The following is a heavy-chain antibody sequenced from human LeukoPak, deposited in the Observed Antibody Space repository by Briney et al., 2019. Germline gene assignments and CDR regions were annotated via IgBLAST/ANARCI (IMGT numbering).Heavy chain of an antibody. CDR3: ARLKAKLKHITMVRGLTNPHNYFDY. CDR1: GGSFDGYY. D-gene: IGHD3-10*01. Sequence: PSETLSLTCAVFGGSFDGYYWSWIRQPPGKGLEWIGEITYDGSTNYNPSLKSRVTISVDTSKIQFSLNLSSVTAADTAIYYCARLKAKLKHITMVRGLTNPHNYFDYWGQGTLVTVSS. J-gene: IGHJ4*02. CDR2: ITYDGST. V-gene: IGHV4-34*01.